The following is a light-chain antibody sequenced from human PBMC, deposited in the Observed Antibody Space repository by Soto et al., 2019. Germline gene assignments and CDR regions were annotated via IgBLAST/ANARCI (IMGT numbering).Light chain of an antibody. CDR3: QSYDSSLSGSYV. J-gene: IGLJ1*01. CDR2: GNS. CDR1: RSKIGAGYD. Sequence: SVVTQPPSVSWAPRQRVTISCPGSRSKIGAGYDVHWYQQLPGTAPKLLIYGNSNRPSGVPDRFSGSKSGTSASLAITGLQAEDEADYYCQSYDSSLSGSYVFGTGTKVTVL. V-gene: IGLV1-40*01.